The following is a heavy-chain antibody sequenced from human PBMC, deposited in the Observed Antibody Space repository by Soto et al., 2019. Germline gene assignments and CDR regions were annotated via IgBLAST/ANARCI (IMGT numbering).Heavy chain of an antibody. CDR2: MNPNSGNT. CDR3: ARGSRRNKYYYYYMDV. CDR1: GYTFTSYD. V-gene: IGHV1-8*01. J-gene: IGHJ6*03. Sequence: QVQLVQSGAEVKKPGASVKVSCKASGYTFTSYDINWVRQATGQGREWMGWMNPNSGNTGYAQKFQGRVTMTRNTSISTAYMELSSLRSEDTAVYYCARGSRRNKYYYYYMDVWGKGSTVTVSS.